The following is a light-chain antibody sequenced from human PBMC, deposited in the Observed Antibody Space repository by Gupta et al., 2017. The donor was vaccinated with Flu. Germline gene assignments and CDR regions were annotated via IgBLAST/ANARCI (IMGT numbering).Light chain of an antibody. CDR3: QHSYNPPYN. CDR1: QNIRNY. J-gene: IGKJ2*01. V-gene: IGKV1-39*01. Sequence: PSSLSASVGDRVTITCQASQNIRNYVNWYQQKPGRAPRVLIFGRSNLQSRVPSTFRGCGPGTDFTLTINGLQPEDLAPYYCQHSYNPPYNSGQGTRLEIK. CDR2: GRS.